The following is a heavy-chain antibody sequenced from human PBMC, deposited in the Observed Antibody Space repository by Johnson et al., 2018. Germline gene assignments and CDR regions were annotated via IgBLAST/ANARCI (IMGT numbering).Heavy chain of an antibody. CDR3: TTLPPATPRLGAFDI. CDR1: GFTFSSYG. CDR2: ISYDGSNK. D-gene: IGHD2-2*01. V-gene: IGHV3-30*03. Sequence: QVQLGQSGGGLVQPGGSLRLSCAASGFTFSSYGMHWVRQAPGKGLEWVAVISYDGSNKYYADSVQGRFTISRDNSKNTLYLQMNRLKTEDTAVYYCTTLPPATPRLGAFDIWGQGTMVTVSS. J-gene: IGHJ3*02.